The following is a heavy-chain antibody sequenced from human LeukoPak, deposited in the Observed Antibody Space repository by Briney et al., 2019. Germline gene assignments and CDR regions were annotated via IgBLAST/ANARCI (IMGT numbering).Heavy chain of an antibody. D-gene: IGHD2-2*01. V-gene: IGHV1-69*05. CDR1: GGTFSSYA. J-gene: IGHJ6*03. CDR3: AREGRGCSSTSCPGLYMDV. CDR2: IIPIFGTA. Sequence: PGASVKVSCKASGGTFSSYAISWVRQAPGQGLEWMGGIIPIFGTADYPQKFQGRVTITTDESTSTAYMELSSLRSEDTAVYYCAREGRGCSSTSCPGLYMDVWGKGSTVTVSS.